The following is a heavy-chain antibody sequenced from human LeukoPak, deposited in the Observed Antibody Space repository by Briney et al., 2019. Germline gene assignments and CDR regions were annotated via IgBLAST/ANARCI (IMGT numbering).Heavy chain of an antibody. CDR3: VSNNDYKMAY. Sequence: SETLSLTCTVSGDSINNIHWWGWVRQPPGKGLEWIGEIYQSGGTNYNPFLKSRVIILIDKSKNQFSLQLNSVTAADTAVYYCVSNNDYKMAYWGQGTLVTVSS. CDR1: GDSINNIHW. D-gene: IGHD3-10*01. CDR2: IYQSGGT. J-gene: IGHJ4*02. V-gene: IGHV4-4*02.